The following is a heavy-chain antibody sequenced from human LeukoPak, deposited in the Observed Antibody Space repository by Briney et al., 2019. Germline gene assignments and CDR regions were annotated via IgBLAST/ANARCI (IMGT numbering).Heavy chain of an antibody. V-gene: IGHV1-69*13. CDR1: GGTFSSYA. CDR2: IIPIFGTA. J-gene: IGHJ6*04. Sequence: ASVKVSCKASGGTFSSYAISWVRQAPGQGLEWMGGIIPIFGTANYAQKFRGRVTITADESTSTAYMELSSLRSEDTAVYYCATNVDYSGYELGMGTFYYGMDVWGKGTTVTVSS. D-gene: IGHD5-12*01. CDR3: ATNVDYSGYELGMGTFYYGMDV.